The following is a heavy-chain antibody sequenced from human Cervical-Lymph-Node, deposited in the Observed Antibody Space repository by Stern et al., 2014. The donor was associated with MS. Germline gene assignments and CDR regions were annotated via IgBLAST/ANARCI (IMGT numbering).Heavy chain of an antibody. Sequence: QVQLVQSGAEVKKPGASVKLSCKTSGYTFTSYDVSWVRQATGEGLEWMGWMNPNTGKTAYAPKFQGRVTMTRNTSISTAYMELSSLRSEDTAVYYCARGLMITFGGNTVHGYHGLDVWGQGTTVTVSS. CDR1: GYTFTSYD. V-gene: IGHV1-8*01. D-gene: IGHD3-16*01. J-gene: IGHJ6*02. CDR2: MNPNTGKT. CDR3: ARGLMITFGGNTVHGYHGLDV.